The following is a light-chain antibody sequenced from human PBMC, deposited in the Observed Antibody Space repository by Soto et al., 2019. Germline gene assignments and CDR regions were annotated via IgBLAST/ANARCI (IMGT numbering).Light chain of an antibody. V-gene: IGKV1-27*01. CDR1: QGISHY. Sequence: DIQMTQSPSSLSASVGDRVTITCRASQGISHYLAWYQQRPGKVPRLLIFGASTLRSGVTSRFSGSGSGTDFTLTISSLQPEDVATYYCQKYNSAPWTFGQGTKVEIK. CDR2: GAS. CDR3: QKYNSAPWT. J-gene: IGKJ1*01.